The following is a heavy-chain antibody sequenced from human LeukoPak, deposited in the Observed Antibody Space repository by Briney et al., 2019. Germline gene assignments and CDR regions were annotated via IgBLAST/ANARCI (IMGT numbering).Heavy chain of an antibody. D-gene: IGHD2-2*01. CDR1: GYTFTGYY. CDR2: IIPIFGTA. CDR3: ARTSGRYQLRWYYFDY. J-gene: IGHJ4*02. Sequence: GASVKVSCKASGYTFTGYYMHWVRQAPGQGLEWMGGIIPIFGTANYAQKFQGRVTITADESTSTAYMELSSLRSEDTAVYYCARTSGRYQLRWYYFDYWGQGTLVTVSS. V-gene: IGHV1-69*13.